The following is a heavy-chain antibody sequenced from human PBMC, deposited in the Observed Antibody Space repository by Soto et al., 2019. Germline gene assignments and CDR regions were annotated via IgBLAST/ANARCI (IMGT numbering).Heavy chain of an antibody. CDR1: VGSISRGGYY. J-gene: IGHJ3*01. D-gene: IGHD3-10*01. Sequence: QVQLQESGPGLVKPSQTLSLTCTVSVGSISRGGYYWSWIRQHPGKGLEWIGYIYNSGSTYYNPSLQSRVTISLDTSQNQFSLKLSAATAADTAVYYCAKDRAGFIMGSGAFDLWGQGTMVTVSS. V-gene: IGHV4-31*03. CDR2: IYNSGST. CDR3: AKDRAGFIMGSGAFDL.